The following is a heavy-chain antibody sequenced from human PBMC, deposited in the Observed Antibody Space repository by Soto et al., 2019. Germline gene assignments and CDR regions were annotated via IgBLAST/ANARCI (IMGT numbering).Heavy chain of an antibody. CDR3: AKDGDCISTSCYGEGFDP. CDR1: GFTFSSYA. J-gene: IGHJ5*02. V-gene: IGHV3-23*01. CDR2: ISGSGGST. Sequence: EVQLLESGGGLVQPGGSLRLSCAASGFTFSSYAMSWVRQAPGKGLEWVSAISGSGGSTYYADSVKGRFTISRDNSKHTLYLQMNSLRAEDTAVYYCAKDGDCISTSCYGEGFDPWGQGTLVTVSS. D-gene: IGHD2-2*01.